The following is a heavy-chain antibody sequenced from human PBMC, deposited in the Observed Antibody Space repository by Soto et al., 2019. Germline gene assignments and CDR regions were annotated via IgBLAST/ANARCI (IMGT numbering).Heavy chain of an antibody. CDR2: TYYSGST. CDR3: ARVRGTCGKRYFDF. Sequence: LSLTCTVSGGSMIAYYWNWMRQPPGKGLQWIGYTYYSGSTTYNPSLKSRVTISVESSKNQFSLKLDSVTPADTAVYYCARVRGTCGKRYFDFWGPGTLVTVSS. CDR1: GGSMIAYY. D-gene: IGHD2-15*01. J-gene: IGHJ4*02. V-gene: IGHV4-59*01.